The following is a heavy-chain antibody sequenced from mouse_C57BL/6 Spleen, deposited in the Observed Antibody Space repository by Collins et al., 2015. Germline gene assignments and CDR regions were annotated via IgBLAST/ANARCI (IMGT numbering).Heavy chain of an antibody. Sequence: QVQLQQSGAELMKPGASVKISCKATGYTFSYYWIGWVKQRPGHGLEWIGEILPGSGNINYNEKFKGKATFTADTSSKTAYMQLSSLTSEDSAVYYCVRFADYWGQGTSVTVSS. CDR2: ILPGSGNI. J-gene: IGHJ4*01. V-gene: IGHV1-9*01. CDR3: VRFADY. CDR1: GYTFSYYW.